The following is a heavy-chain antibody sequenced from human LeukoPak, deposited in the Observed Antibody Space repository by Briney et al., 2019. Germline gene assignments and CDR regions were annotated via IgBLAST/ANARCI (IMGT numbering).Heavy chain of an antibody. CDR3: ARGAPYCGGDCYAFDI. CDR1: GFTFSTYS. D-gene: IGHD2-21*01. J-gene: IGHJ3*02. Sequence: GGSLRLSCAASGFTFSTYSMNWVRQAPGKGLEWVSSISSSISYIYYADSVKGRFTISRDNAKNSLYLQMNSLRAEDTAVYYCARGAPYCGGDCYAFDIWGQGTMVTVSS. V-gene: IGHV3-21*01. CDR2: ISSSISYI.